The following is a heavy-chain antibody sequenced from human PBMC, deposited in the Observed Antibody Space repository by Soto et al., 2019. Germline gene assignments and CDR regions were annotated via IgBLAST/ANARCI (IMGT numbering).Heavy chain of an antibody. D-gene: IGHD6-19*01. J-gene: IGHJ4*02. CDR2: IKKKTDGGTT. V-gene: IGHV3-15*01. CDR3: RTQWLD. CDR1: GFTFSDAW. Sequence: PVGSLRLSCAASGFTFSDAWMSWVRQAPGKGLEWVGLIKKKTDGGTTGYAAPVKGRFTISRDDSKNTVYLQMSSLKTEDTAVYYCRTQWLDWGQGTLVTVSS.